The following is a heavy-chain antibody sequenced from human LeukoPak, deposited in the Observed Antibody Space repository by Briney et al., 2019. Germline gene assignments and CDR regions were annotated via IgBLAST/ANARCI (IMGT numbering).Heavy chain of an antibody. CDR3: ARDFGPRLYAFDV. CDR2: ISVSSRNVI. D-gene: IGHD3-16*01. Sequence: GGSLRLSCAASGFTFSSYSMNWVRRAPGKGLEWLSYISVSSRNVIDYADSVKGRFTISRDDAKNSLYLQMNRLRAEDTAVYFCARDFGPRLYAFDVWGQGTKITVSS. J-gene: IGHJ3*01. CDR1: GFTFSSYS. V-gene: IGHV3-48*04.